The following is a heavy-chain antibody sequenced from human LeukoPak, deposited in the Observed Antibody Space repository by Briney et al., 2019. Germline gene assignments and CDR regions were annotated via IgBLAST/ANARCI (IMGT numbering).Heavy chain of an antibody. D-gene: IGHD3-22*01. J-gene: IGHJ4*02. CDR1: GYTFSNYY. Sequence: GASVKVSCKASGYTFSNYYMYWVRQAPGQGLEWMGIINPSVGSTSYAQKFQGRVTLTRDTSTSTVYMELSSLRSEDTAVYYCARAYYDDTSGYYPGGDYWGQGTLVTVSS. CDR2: INPSVGST. V-gene: IGHV1-46*01. CDR3: ARAYYDDTSGYYPGGDY.